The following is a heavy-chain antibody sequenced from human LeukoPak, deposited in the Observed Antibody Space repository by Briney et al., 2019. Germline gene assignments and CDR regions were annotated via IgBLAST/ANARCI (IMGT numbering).Heavy chain of an antibody. D-gene: IGHD2-15*01. CDR3: AREACSGGSCYQRYYFDY. CDR2: MNPNRGDT. Sequence: ASVKVSCKVSGYTFTSYDIHWVRQATGQGLEWMGRMNPNRGDTDYAQKFQGRVTTTRDTSISTAYMELSSLRSDDTAVYYCAREACSGGSCYQRYYFDYWGPGTLVTVSS. CDR1: GYTFTSYD. V-gene: IGHV1-8*01. J-gene: IGHJ4*02.